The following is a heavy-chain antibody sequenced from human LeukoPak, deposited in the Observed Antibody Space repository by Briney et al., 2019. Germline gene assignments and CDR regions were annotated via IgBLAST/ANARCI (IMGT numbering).Heavy chain of an antibody. V-gene: IGHV4-61*02. Sequence: SETLSLTCTVSGDSISSDSYYWNWIRQPAGKGLEWIGRIYNSGSTKYNPSLKSRVTISVDTSKNQFSLKLTSVTAADTAVYYCARIGRLKYSSRWNHPFSYDSMDVCGPGNTFTVSS. CDR2: IYNSGST. J-gene: IGHJ6*02. CDR1: GDSISSDSYY. D-gene: IGHD6-6*01. CDR3: ARIGRLKYSSRWNHPFSYDSMDV.